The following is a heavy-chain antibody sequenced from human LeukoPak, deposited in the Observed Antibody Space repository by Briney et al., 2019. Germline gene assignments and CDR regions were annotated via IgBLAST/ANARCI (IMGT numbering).Heavy chain of an antibody. CDR2: KSYDGSNK. V-gene: IGHV3-30*03. D-gene: IGHD3-10*01. J-gene: IGHJ4*02. Sequence: GGSLRLSCAASGFTFSSYGMHWVRQAPGKGLEWVSVKSYDGSNKYYADSVKGRFTISRDNSKNTLYLQMNSLRAEDTAVYYCARSYGSGSYYNLDYWGQGTLVTVSS. CDR1: GFTFSSYG. CDR3: ARSYGSGSYYNLDY.